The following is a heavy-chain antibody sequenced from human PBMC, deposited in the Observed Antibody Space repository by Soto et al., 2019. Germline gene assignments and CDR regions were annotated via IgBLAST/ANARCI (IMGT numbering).Heavy chain of an antibody. CDR2: ISGSGFKK. J-gene: IGHJ5*02. CDR3: ARNQGVELVPLATVDWFDP. Sequence: GGSLRLSCAASGFIFENFGMSWVRQAPGKGLEWISSISGSGFKKYYADSVKGRFTISRDNSKSTVYLELNNLSAEDTAVYHCARNQGVELVPLATVDWFDPWGQGSVVTVPQ. CDR1: GFIFENFG. V-gene: IGHV3-23*01. D-gene: IGHD1-26*01.